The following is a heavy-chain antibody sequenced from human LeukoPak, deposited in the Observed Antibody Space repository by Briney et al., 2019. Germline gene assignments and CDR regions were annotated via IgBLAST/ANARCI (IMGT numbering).Heavy chain of an antibody. J-gene: IGHJ4*02. CDR1: GFTVSSNY. Sequence: GGSLRLSCAASGFTVSSNYMSWVRQAPGKGLEWVSVIYSGGSTYYADSVKGRFTISRDNSKNTLYLQMNSLRAEDTAVYYCARDQTVYYYGSGSPDYWGQGTLVTVSS. CDR2: IYSGGST. CDR3: ARDQTVYYYGSGSPDY. D-gene: IGHD3-10*01. V-gene: IGHV3-66*01.